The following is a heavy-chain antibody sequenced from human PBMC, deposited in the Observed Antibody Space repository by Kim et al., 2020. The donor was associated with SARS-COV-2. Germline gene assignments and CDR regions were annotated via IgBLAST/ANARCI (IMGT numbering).Heavy chain of an antibody. CDR3: ARVGLYYKSGYYNYFLEY. V-gene: IGHV1-46*01. D-gene: IGHD3-22*01. CDR2: INPSDDYT. Sequence: ASVKVSCKASGYTFTNYYMDWVRQAPGQGLEWMGMINPSDDYTDYAQKFQGRVIMTRDTSTSTVYMELSSLRSEDTAVYYCARVGLYYKSGYYNYFLEY. CDR1: GYTFTNYY. J-gene: IGHJ1*01.